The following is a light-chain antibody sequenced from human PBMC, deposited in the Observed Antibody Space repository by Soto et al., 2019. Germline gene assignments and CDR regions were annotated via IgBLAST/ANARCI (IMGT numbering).Light chain of an antibody. Sequence: QSVLTQPASVSGSPGQSITISCTGTSSDVGGYNYVSWYQQHPGKAPKLMIYEVSNRPSGVSNRFSGSKSGNTASLTISGLQAEDEADYYCSSYTSSSLRVFGPGTKLTVL. CDR3: SSYTSSSLRV. V-gene: IGLV2-14*01. J-gene: IGLJ1*01. CDR1: SSDVGGYNY. CDR2: EVS.